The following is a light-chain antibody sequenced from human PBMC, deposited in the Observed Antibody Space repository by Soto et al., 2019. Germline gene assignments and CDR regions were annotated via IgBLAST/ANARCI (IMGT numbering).Light chain of an antibody. CDR3: AAWDDRLSGRV. CDR1: SSNIGSNY. V-gene: IGLV1-47*01. CDR2: RNN. J-gene: IGLJ3*02. Sequence: QAVATQPPSASGTPGQRVTISCSGSSSNIGSNYVYWYQQLPGTAPKLLIYRNNQRPSGVPDRFSGSKSGTSASLAISGLRSEDEADYYCAAWDDRLSGRVFGGGTKLTVL.